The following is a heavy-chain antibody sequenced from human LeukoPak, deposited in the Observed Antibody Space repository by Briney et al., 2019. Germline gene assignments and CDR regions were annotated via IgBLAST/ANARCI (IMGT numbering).Heavy chain of an antibody. Sequence: SETLSLTCAVSGGSFTNYYWTWIRQSPRKGLEWIGEINHTGNTKYNPSLKSRVTISLDASKNQFSLKLLSVTAADTAMYYCANAALIPASGTRWFDPWGQGTLVTVPS. CDR2: INHTGNT. J-gene: IGHJ5*02. CDR3: ANAALIPASGTRWFDP. CDR1: GGSFTNYY. V-gene: IGHV4-34*01. D-gene: IGHD6-13*01.